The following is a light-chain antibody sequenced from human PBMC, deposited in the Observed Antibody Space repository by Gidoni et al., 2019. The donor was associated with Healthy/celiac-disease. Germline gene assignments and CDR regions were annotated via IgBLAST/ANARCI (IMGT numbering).Light chain of an antibody. CDR1: ALPKQY. CDR2: KDS. Sequence: SSELTQTPSVSVSPGQTARNTCSGDALPKQYAYWYQQKPGQAPVLVIYKDSERHSGIPERFSGSSAGTTVTLTISGVQAEDEADYYCQSADSSGTYPVVFGGGTKLTVL. J-gene: IGLJ2*01. CDR3: QSADSSGTYPVV. V-gene: IGLV3-25*03.